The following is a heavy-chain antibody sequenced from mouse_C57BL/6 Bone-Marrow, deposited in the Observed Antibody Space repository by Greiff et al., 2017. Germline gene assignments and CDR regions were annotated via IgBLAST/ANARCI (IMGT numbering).Heavy chain of an antibody. CDR2: IRSKSNNYAT. CDR3: VRHDSDYAMDY. Sequence: EVQGVESGGGLVQPKGSLKLSCAASGFSFNTYAMNWVRQAPGKGLEWVARIRSKSNNYATYYADSVKDRFTISRDDSESMLYLQMNNLKTEDTAMYYCVRHDSDYAMDYWGQGTSVTVSS. D-gene: IGHD2-4*01. CDR1: GFSFNTYA. V-gene: IGHV10-1*01. J-gene: IGHJ4*01.